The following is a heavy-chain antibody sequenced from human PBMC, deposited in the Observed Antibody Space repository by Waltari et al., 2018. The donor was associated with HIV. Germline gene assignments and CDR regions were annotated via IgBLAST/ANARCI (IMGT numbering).Heavy chain of an antibody. CDR2: IYHSGST. CDR1: GNSISSGDY. J-gene: IGHJ4*02. V-gene: IGHV4-38-2*01. D-gene: IGHD4-17*01. Sequence: QVQLQESGPRLVKPSETLSLTCAASGNSISSGDYWIRQPPGKGLEWIGTIYHSGSTYYNPSLKSRVTISVDTSTNQFSLRLSSVTAADTAVYYCARNLSTSVTRPYFDSWGQGTLVTVSS. CDR3: ARNLSTSVTRPYFDS.